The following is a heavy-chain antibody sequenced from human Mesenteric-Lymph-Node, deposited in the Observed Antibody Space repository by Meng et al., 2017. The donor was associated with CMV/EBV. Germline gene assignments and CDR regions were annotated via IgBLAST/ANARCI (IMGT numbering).Heavy chain of an antibody. CDR2: IKQDGSEK. CDR3: ARASGRSSGWYSLFEY. Sequence: GGSLRLSCAASGFTFSSYWMSWVRQAPGKGLEWVANIKQDGSEKYYVDSVKGRFTISRDNAKNSLSLQMNSLRVDDTALYYCARASGRSSGWYSLFEYWGQGTLVTVSS. J-gene: IGHJ4*02. D-gene: IGHD6-13*01. V-gene: IGHV3-7*01. CDR1: GFTFSSYW.